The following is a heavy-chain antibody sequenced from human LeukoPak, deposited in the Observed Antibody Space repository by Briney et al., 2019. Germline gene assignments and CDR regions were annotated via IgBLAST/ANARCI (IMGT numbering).Heavy chain of an antibody. Sequence: GGSLRLSCVASGFTFSSYSMHWVRQAPGKGLEWVSYISASSATIYYADSVKGRFTISRDNTKNSLYLQMNSLRAEDTAVYHCARDLSRWHWKAWFDPWGQGTLVTVSS. J-gene: IGHJ5*02. D-gene: IGHD1-1*01. V-gene: IGHV3-48*04. CDR2: ISASSATI. CDR1: GFTFSSYS. CDR3: ARDLSRWHWKAWFDP.